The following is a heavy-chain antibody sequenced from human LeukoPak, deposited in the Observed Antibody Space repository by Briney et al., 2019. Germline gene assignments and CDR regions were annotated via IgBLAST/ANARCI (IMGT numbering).Heavy chain of an antibody. J-gene: IGHJ3*02. V-gene: IGHV4-39*01. CDR2: IYYSGST. CDR3: ARRFGDDAFDI. CDR1: GGSISSSSYY. Sequence: PSETLSLTCTVSGGSISSSSYYWGWIRQPPGKGLEWIGSIYYSGSTYYNPSLKSRVTISVDTSKNQFSLKLSSVTAADTAVYYCARRFGDDAFDIWGQGTMVTASS. D-gene: IGHD3-10*01.